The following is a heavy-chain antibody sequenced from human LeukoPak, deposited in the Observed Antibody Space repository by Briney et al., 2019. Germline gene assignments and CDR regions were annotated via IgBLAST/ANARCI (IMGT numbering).Heavy chain of an antibody. CDR1: GFTFDDYA. J-gene: IGHJ4*02. Sequence: GRSLRLSCAASGFTFDDYAMHWVRHAPGKGLEWVSGISWNSGSIGYADSVKGRFTISRDNAKNSLYLQMNSLRAEDTALYYCAKDLSSIAAAGTNYFDYWGQGTLVTVSS. CDR3: AKDLSSIAAAGTNYFDY. V-gene: IGHV3-9*01. CDR2: ISWNSGSI. D-gene: IGHD6-13*01.